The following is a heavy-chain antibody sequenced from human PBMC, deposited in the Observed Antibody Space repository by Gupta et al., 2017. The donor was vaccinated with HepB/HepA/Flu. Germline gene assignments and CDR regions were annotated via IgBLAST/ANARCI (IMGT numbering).Heavy chain of an antibody. V-gene: IGHV3-48*03. CDR2: ISSSGSTI. J-gene: IGHJ5*02. Sequence: EVQLVESGGGLVQPGGSLRLSCAASGFTFSSYDMNWVRQAPGKGLEWVSYISSSGSTIYYADSVKGRFTISRDNAKNSLYLQMNSLRAEDTAVYYCARDDPPGNWFDPWGQGTLVTVSS. CDR3: ARDDPPGNWFDP. CDR1: GFTFSSYD.